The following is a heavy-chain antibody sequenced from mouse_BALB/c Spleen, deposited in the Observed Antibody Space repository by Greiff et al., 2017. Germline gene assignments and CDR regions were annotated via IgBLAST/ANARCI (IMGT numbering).Heavy chain of an antibody. CDR2: IWGDGST. CDR1: GFSLTSYG. J-gene: IGHJ4*01. Sequence: VKVVESGPGLVAPSQSLSITCTVSGFSLTSYGVSWVRQPPGKGLEWLGVIWGDGSTNYHSALISRLSISKDNSKSQVFFKLNSLQTDDTAAYYCSKPDVYAAMDYWGQGTSVTVSS. V-gene: IGHV2-3*01. CDR3: SKPDVYAAMDY. D-gene: IGHD2-14*01.